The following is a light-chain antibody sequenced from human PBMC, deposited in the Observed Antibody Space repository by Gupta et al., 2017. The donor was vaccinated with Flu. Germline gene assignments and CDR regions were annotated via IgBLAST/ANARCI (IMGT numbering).Light chain of an antibody. J-gene: IGKJ4*01. CDR2: DAS. CDR1: QSVSSY. Sequence: DIVLTQSPATLSLSPGERATVSCRASQSVSSYLAWYQQKPGQAPRLLIYDASNRATGIPARFSGSGSGTDFTLTIRSLEPEDFAVYYCQQRRTFGGGTKVEIK. CDR3: QQRRT. V-gene: IGKV3-11*01.